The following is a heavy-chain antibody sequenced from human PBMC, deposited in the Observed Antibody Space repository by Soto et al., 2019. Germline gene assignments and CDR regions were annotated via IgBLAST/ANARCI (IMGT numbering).Heavy chain of an antibody. Sequence: QVQLVQSGAEVKKPGSSVKVSCKASGGTFSSYAISWVRQAPGQGLEWMGGIIPIFGTANYAQKFQGRVTITADESTSTAYMELSSLRSEDTAVYYCARGELELHRDRIYYYGMDVWGQGTTVTVSS. J-gene: IGHJ6*02. CDR1: GGTFSSYA. CDR2: IIPIFGTA. V-gene: IGHV1-69*01. D-gene: IGHD1-7*01. CDR3: ARGELELHRDRIYYYGMDV.